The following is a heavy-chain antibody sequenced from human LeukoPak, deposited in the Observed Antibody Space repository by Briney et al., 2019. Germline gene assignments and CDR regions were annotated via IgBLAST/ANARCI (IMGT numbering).Heavy chain of an antibody. CDR3: ARDFAGLDAFDI. Sequence: ASVTVSCKAAGYTFTGYYMHWVRLAPGQGLEWMGWINPNSGGTNYAQKLQGRVTMTMDTSISTAYMELSRLRSDDTAVYYCARDFAGLDAFDIRGQGTMVTVSS. CDR2: INPNSGGT. V-gene: IGHV1-2*02. J-gene: IGHJ3*02. CDR1: GYTFTGYY. D-gene: IGHD3-3*01.